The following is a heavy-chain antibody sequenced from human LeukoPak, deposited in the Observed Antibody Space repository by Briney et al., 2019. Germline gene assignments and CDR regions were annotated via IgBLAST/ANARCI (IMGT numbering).Heavy chain of an antibody. Sequence: SETLSLTCAVYGGSFSGYYWSWIRQPPGKGLEWIGEINHSGSTNYNPSLKSRVTISVDTSKNQFSLKLSSVTAADTAVYYCARLVYRSGWLWRSTGYCCYMDVWGKGTTVTVS. J-gene: IGHJ6*03. D-gene: IGHD6-19*01. V-gene: IGHV4-34*01. CDR3: ARLVYRSGWLWRSTGYCCYMDV. CDR1: GGSFSGYY. CDR2: INHSGST.